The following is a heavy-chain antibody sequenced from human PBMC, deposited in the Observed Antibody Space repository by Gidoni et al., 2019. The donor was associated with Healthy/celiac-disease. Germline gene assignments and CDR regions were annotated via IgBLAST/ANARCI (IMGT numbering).Heavy chain of an antibody. J-gene: IGHJ3*02. CDR3: ARDLFFYYDSSGYYYRGYAFDI. Sequence: QVQLQESGPGLVKPSETLSLTCTVSGGSISSYYWSWIRQPPGKGLEWIGYIYYSGSTNYNPSLKSRVTISVDTSKNQFSLKLSSVTAADTAVYYCARDLFFYYDSSGYYYRGYAFDIWGQGTMVTVSS. CDR2: IYYSGST. CDR1: GGSISSYY. D-gene: IGHD3-22*01. V-gene: IGHV4-59*01.